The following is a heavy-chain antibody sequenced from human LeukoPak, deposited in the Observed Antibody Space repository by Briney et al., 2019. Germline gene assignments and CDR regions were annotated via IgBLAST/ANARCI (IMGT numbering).Heavy chain of an antibody. CDR2: ISYDGSNK. D-gene: IGHD6-19*01. J-gene: IGHJ4*02. Sequence: GGSLRLSCAASGFTFSSYGMHWVRQAPGKGLEWVAVISYDGSNKYYADSVKGRFTISRDNSKNTLYLQMNSLRAEDTAVYYCAKDLHSSGWYEGYYFDYWGQGTLVTVSS. V-gene: IGHV3-30*18. CDR1: GFTFSSYG. CDR3: AKDLHSSGWYEGYYFDY.